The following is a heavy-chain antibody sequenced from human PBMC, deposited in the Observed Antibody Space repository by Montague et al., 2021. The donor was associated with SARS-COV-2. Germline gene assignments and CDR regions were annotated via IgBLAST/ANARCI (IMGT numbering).Heavy chain of an antibody. CDR1: GGSISGNY. CDR2: IYYSGST. CDR3: ARQVGRYRHYFDS. Sequence: SETLSLTCTVSGGSISGNYWSWIRQPPGKGLEWIGYIYYSGSTNYNPSHKSRVTISVDTSKNQFSLKLTSVTAADTAVYYCARQVGRYRHYFDSWGRGTLVTVSS. V-gene: IGHV4-59*13. J-gene: IGHJ4*02. D-gene: IGHD1-14*01.